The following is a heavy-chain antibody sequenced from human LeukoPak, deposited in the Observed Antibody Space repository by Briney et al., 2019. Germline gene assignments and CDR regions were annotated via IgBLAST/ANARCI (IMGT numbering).Heavy chain of an antibody. Sequence: TGGSLRLSCTASGFTFNTYAMSWVRQAPGKGLEWVSGISGGGANTQYADSVKGRFIISRDSSKNTLWLQMNSLRAEDPAVYFCARDRGYYDSSGYTFYYYGLDVWGQGTTVTVSS. D-gene: IGHD3-22*01. J-gene: IGHJ6*02. CDR2: ISGGGANT. CDR3: ARDRGYYDSSGYTFYYYGLDV. V-gene: IGHV3-23*01. CDR1: GFTFNTYA.